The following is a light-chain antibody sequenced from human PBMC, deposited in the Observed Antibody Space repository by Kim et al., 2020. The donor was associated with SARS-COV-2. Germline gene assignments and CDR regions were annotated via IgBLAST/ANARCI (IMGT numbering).Light chain of an antibody. CDR3: ASWDDSLSARV. Sequence: GQRVTISCSGSRSNIGSDYVYWYQQLPGTAPKLLIYKNNQRPSGVPDRFSGSKSGTSASLAISGRRSEDEADYYCASWDDSLSARVFGGGTQLTVL. CDR1: RSNIGSDY. J-gene: IGLJ2*01. V-gene: IGLV1-47*01. CDR2: KNN.